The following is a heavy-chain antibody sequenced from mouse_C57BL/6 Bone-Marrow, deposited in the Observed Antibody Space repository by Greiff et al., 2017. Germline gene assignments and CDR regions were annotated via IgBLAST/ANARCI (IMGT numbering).Heavy chain of an antibody. CDR1: GYSFTGYY. CDR2: INPSTGGT. V-gene: IGHV1-42*01. J-gene: IGHJ2*01. Sequence: VQLQQSGPELVKPGASVKISCKASGYSFTGYYMNWVKQSPEKSLEWIGEINPSTGGTTYNQKFKAKATLTVDKSSSTAYMQLKSLTSEDSAVYYCAREDYGSPDYWGQGTTLTVSS. D-gene: IGHD1-1*01. CDR3: AREDYGSPDY.